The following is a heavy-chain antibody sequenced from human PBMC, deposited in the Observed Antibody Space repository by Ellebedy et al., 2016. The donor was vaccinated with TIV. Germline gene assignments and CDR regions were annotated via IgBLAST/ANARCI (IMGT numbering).Heavy chain of an antibody. D-gene: IGHD5-18*01. CDR1: GGSISSYY. V-gene: IGHV4-4*07. J-gene: IGHJ4*02. CDR2: IYTSGST. CDR3: ARVQLLGSIDY. Sequence: GSLRLSXTVSGGSISSYYWSWIRQPAGKGLEWIGRIYTSGSTNYNPSLKSRVTMSVDTSKNQFSLKLSSVTAADTAVYYCARVQLLGSIDYWGQGTLVTVSS.